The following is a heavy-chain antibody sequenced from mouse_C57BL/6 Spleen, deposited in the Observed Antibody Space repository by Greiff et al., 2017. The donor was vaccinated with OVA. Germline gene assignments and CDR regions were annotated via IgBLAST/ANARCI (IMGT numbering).Heavy chain of an antibody. CDR1: GFNIKDDY. Sequence: EVQLQQSGAELVRPGASVKLSCTASGFNIKDDYMHWVKQRPEQGLEWIGWIDPENGDTEYASKFQGKATITADTSSNTAYLQLSSLTSEDTAVYYCTTGFTNYYGSSYDYWGQGTTLTVSS. CDR2: IDPENGDT. J-gene: IGHJ2*01. V-gene: IGHV14-4*01. D-gene: IGHD1-1*01. CDR3: TTGFTNYYGSSYDY.